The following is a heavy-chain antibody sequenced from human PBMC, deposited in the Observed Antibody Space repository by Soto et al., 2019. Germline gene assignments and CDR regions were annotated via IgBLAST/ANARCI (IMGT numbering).Heavy chain of an antibody. Sequence: VASVKVSCKASGYTFSDYYIHWVRQAPGQGLEWMGWINPNSGGTKYAPKFQGGVTMTRDTSITTAYMELSRLRSGDTAVYYCARQPATAMTEGVDFGGQGNLATVYS. CDR1: GYTFSDYY. CDR2: INPNSGGT. CDR3: ARQPATAMTEGVDF. V-gene: IGHV1-2*02. D-gene: IGHD1-1*01. J-gene: IGHJ4*02.